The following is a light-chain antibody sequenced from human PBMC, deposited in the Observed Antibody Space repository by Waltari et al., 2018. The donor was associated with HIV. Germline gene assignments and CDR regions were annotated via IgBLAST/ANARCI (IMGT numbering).Light chain of an antibody. CDR3: SSYTTTSTLVV. V-gene: IGLV2-14*01. J-gene: IGLJ3*02. Sequence: QSALIQPASVSGSPGQSMTISCTGTSSDGGGYNYVSWYQQHPGKAPKLMIYEVSNRPSGVSNRFSGSKSGNTASLTISGLQAEDEADYYCSSYTTTSTLVVFGGGTKLTVL. CDR1: SSDGGGYNY. CDR2: EVS.